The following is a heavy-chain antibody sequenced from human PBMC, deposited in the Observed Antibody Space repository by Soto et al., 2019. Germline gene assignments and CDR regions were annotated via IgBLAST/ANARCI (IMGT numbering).Heavy chain of an antibody. Sequence: SQTLSLTCTVSGGSISGYYWSWIRHPPGKGLEWIGYMYNTGSTVYNPSFKSRVTISVDTSKNQFSLKLNSVTAADTAVYYCARDLWGYCGTDCYPLDVWGQGTTVT. D-gene: IGHD2-21*02. J-gene: IGHJ6*02. CDR1: GGSISGYY. V-gene: IGHV4-59*01. CDR3: ARDLWGYCGTDCYPLDV. CDR2: MYNTGST.